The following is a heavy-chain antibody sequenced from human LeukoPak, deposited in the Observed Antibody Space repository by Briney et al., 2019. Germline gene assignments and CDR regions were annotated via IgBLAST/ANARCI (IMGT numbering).Heavy chain of an antibody. D-gene: IGHD6-13*01. J-gene: IGHJ3*02. V-gene: IGHV4-34*01. CDR3: ARGRRYSSSCFDI. Sequence: PSETLSLTCAVYGGSFSGYYWSWIRQPPGKGLEWIGEINHSGSTNYNPSLKSRVTISVDTSKNQFSLKLSSVTAADTAVYYCARGRRYSSSCFDIRGQGTMVTVSS. CDR2: INHSGST. CDR1: GGSFSGYY.